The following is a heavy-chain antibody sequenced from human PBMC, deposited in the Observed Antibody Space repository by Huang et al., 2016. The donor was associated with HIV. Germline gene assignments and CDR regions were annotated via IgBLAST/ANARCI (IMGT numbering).Heavy chain of an antibody. J-gene: IGHJ6*03. CDR3: ARDGIWYGELTLYYYMDV. Sequence: QVRLQESGPGLVRPSQNLSLTCTASGDSVTSGNYYWTWLRQPAGKGLEWIGHTYISVVTDYNPSVRTRGTISLDTSKKQFSLKLRSVTAADTAVYYCARDGIWYGELTLYYYMDVWGRGTTVTVSS. V-gene: IGHV4-61*09. CDR2: TYISVVT. CDR1: GDSVTSGNYY. D-gene: IGHD3-10*01.